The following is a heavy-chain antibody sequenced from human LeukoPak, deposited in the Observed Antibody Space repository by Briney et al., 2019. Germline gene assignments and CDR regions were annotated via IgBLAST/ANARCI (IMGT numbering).Heavy chain of an antibody. CDR2: IYYSGST. V-gene: IGHV4-39*01. CDR1: GGSISSSSYC. Sequence: SETLSLTCTVSGGSISSSSYCWGWIRQPPGKGLEWIGSIYYSGSTYYNPSLKSRVTISVDTSKNQFSLKLSSVTAADTAVYYCARRITMVRGVIIKDYWGQGTLVTVSS. CDR3: ARRITMVRGVIIKDY. D-gene: IGHD3-10*01. J-gene: IGHJ4*02.